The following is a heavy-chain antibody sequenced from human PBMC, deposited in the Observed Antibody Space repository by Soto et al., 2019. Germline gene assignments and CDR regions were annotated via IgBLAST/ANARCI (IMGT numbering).Heavy chain of an antibody. CDR2: ISWDGGST. Sequence: EVQLVESGGVVVQPGGSLRLSCAASGFTFDDYTMHWVRQAPGKGLEWVSRISWDGGSTYYADSVKGRFTISRDNSKNSLYLQMNSLRTEDTALYYCAMGLRAYYFDYWGQGTLVTVSS. CDR3: AMGLRAYYFDY. D-gene: IGHD5-18*01. V-gene: IGHV3-43*01. J-gene: IGHJ4*02. CDR1: GFTFDDYT.